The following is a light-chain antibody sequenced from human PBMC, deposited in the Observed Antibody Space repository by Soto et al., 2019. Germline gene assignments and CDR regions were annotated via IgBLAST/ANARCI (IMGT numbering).Light chain of an antibody. CDR2: EVS. V-gene: IGLV2-14*01. J-gene: IGLJ1*01. Sequence: QSALTKPASVSGSPGQSITISCTGTSSDVGGYNYVSWYQQHPGKAPKLMIYEVSNRPSGVSNRFSGSKSGNTASLTISGIQAEDEADYYCSSYTSSSTNVFGTGTKLTVL. CDR1: SSDVGGYNY. CDR3: SSYTSSSTNV.